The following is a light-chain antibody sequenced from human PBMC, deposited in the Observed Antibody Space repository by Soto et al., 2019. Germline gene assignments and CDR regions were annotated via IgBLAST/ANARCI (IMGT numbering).Light chain of an antibody. CDR2: GAS. CDR1: QSVSSS. V-gene: IGKV3-15*01. CDR3: QQYNNWPPGDA. Sequence: EIVMTQSPATLSVSPGERATLSCRASQSVSSSLAWYQQKPGQAPRLLIYGASTRATGIPARFSGSGSGTEFTLTISSLQSEDFAVYYCQQYNNWPPGDAFGQGTKVDIK. J-gene: IGKJ1*01.